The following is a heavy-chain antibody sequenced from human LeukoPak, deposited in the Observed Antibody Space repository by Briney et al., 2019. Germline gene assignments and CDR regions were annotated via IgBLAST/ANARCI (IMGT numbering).Heavy chain of an antibody. CDR2: ISGSGGST. CDR3: AKGSAYADF. J-gene: IGHJ4*02. V-gene: IGHV3-23*01. CDR1: GFTFSSYV. Sequence: PGGSLRLSCAASGFTFSSYVMSWVRQAPGKGLEWVSTISGSGGSTSYADSVKGRFTISRDNPKNTLSLQMNSLRAEDRAVYYCAKGSAYADFWGQGTLVTVSS. D-gene: IGHD3-3*01.